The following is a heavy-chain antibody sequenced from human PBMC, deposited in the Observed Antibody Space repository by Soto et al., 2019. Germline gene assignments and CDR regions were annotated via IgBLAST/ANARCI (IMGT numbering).Heavy chain of an antibody. D-gene: IGHD3-22*01. Sequence: PSETLSLTCAVSGGSISSGDYSWSWIRQPPGKGLEWIGYIYHSGSTYYNPSLKSRVTISVDRSKNQFSLKLSSVTAADTAVYYCARFIKNYYDSSGYLDYWGQGTLVTVSS. CDR2: IYHSGST. CDR1: GGSISSGDYS. J-gene: IGHJ4*02. CDR3: ARFIKNYYDSSGYLDY. V-gene: IGHV4-30-2*01.